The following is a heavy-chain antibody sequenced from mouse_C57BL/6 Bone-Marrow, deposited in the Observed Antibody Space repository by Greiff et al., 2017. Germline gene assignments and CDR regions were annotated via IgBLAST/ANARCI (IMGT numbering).Heavy chain of an antibody. D-gene: IGHD1-1*01. CDR3: ARDYYGSSYGAY. CDR2: ISNGGGST. V-gene: IGHV5-12*01. CDR1: GFTFSDYY. J-gene: IGHJ3*01. Sequence: VKLMESGGGLVQPGGSLKLSCAASGFTFSDYYMYWVRQTPEKRLEWVAYISNGGGSTYYPDTVKGRFTISRDNAKNNLYLQMSHLKSEDTAMYYCARDYYGSSYGAYWGQGTLVTVSA.